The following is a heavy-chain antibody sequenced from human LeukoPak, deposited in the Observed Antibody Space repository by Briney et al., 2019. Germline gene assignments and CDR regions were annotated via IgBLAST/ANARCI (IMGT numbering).Heavy chain of an antibody. V-gene: IGHV4-38-2*02. CDR3: ARYDVWGSYRAFDY. D-gene: IGHD3-16*02. J-gene: IGHJ4*02. Sequence: SETLSLTCTVSGYSISSGYFWGWIRQPPGKGLECIGTIYHSGSTYYNPSLKSRVTISVDTSKNQFSLKLSSVTAADTAVYYCARYDVWGSYRAFDYWGQGTLVTVSS. CDR2: IYHSGST. CDR1: GYSISSGYF.